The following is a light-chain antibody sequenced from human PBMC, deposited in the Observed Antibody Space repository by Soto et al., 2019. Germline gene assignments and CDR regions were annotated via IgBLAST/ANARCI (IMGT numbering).Light chain of an antibody. J-gene: IGLJ1*01. CDR3: QSYDSSLSGSV. V-gene: IGLV1-40*01. CDR1: SSNIGAGYD. Sequence: QSVLTQPPSVSGAPGQRVTISCTGSSSNIGAGYDVHWYQPLPGTAPKLLIYGNSNRPSGVPDRFSGSKSGTSASLAITGLQAEDEADYYGQSYDSSLSGSVFGTGTKLTVL. CDR2: GNS.